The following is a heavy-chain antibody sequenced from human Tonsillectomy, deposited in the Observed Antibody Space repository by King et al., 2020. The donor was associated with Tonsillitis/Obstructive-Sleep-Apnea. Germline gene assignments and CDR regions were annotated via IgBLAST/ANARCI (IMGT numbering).Heavy chain of an antibody. Sequence: VQLVESGGGVVQPGRSLRLSCAVSGFSFSRYGMHWVRQAPGKGLEWVAVMYSDGSHKYYADSVKGRFTISRDNSKNTVYLQMNSLRAEDTAVYYCARGGDSSFDYWGQGTLVTVSS. D-gene: IGHD3-22*01. V-gene: IGHV3-33*08. J-gene: IGHJ4*02. CDR3: ARGGDSSFDY. CDR2: MYSDGSHK. CDR1: GFSFSRYG.